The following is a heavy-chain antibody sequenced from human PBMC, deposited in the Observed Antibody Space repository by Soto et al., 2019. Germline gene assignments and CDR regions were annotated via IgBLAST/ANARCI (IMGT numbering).Heavy chain of an antibody. CDR2: IKQDGSEK. J-gene: IGHJ4*02. V-gene: IGHV3-7*01. CDR1: GFTFSSYW. Sequence: PGGSLRLSCAASGFTFSSYWMSWVRQAPGKGLEWVANIKQDGSEKYYVDSVKGRFTISRDNAKNSLYLQMNSLRAEDTAVYYCARNLEWLFDPPFSFDYWGQGTLVTVSS. CDR3: ARNLEWLFDPPFSFDY. D-gene: IGHD3-3*01.